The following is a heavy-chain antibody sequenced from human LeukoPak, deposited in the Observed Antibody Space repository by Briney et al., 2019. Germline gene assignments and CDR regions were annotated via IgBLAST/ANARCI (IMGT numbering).Heavy chain of an antibody. D-gene: IGHD3-3*01. CDR2: ISSSSSYI. V-gene: IGHV3-21*01. J-gene: IGHJ4*02. Sequence: PGGSLRLPCAASGFAVSSNHMNWVRQAPGKGLEWVSSISSSSSYIYYADSVKGRFTISRDNAKNSLYLQMNSLRAEDTAVYYCARDPLRFLEWPGVFDYWGQGTLVTVSS. CDR3: ARDPLRFLEWPGVFDY. CDR1: GFAVSSNH.